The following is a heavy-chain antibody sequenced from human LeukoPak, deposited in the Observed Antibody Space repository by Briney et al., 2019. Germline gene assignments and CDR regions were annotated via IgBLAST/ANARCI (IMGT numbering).Heavy chain of an antibody. CDR1: GFTFSSYS. CDR3: AKDEGLDSSGRYGGEGGAADY. J-gene: IGHJ4*02. Sequence: GALRLSCAASGFTFSSYSLHWVRQAPGKGLEWAAVISYDGSNKYYADSVKGRFTISRDNSKNTLYLQMNSLRAEDTAVYYCAKDEGLDSSGRYGGEGGAADYWGQGTLVTVSS. CDR2: ISYDGSNK. V-gene: IGHV3-30*04. D-gene: IGHD6-19*01.